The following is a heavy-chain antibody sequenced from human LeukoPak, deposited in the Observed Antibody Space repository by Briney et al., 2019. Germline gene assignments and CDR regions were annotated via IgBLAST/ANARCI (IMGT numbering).Heavy chain of an antibody. CDR1: GFTFSSYG. CDR2: IRYDGSNK. D-gene: IGHD6-13*01. Sequence: GGSLRLSCAASGFTFSSYGMHWVRQAPGKGLEWVAFIRYDGSNKYYADSVKGRFTISRDNSKNTLYLQMNSLRAKDTAVYYCAKEPKRYSSHLPWGQGTLVTVSS. V-gene: IGHV3-30*02. J-gene: IGHJ5*02. CDR3: AKEPKRYSSHLP.